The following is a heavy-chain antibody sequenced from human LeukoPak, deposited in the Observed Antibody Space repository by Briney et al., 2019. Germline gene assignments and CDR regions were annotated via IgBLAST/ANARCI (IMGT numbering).Heavy chain of an antibody. Sequence: GGSLRLSCAASGFPFTPYAMHWVRQAPGKGLEWVALISYDGSNKIYADSVEGRFTISRDNSKNTLYLQMNSLGADDTAVDYCASDYSYAADVWGRGTTVTVSS. D-gene: IGHD2-15*01. CDR2: ISYDGSNK. V-gene: IGHV3-30-3*01. CDR1: GFPFTPYA. J-gene: IGHJ6*02. CDR3: ASDYSYAADV.